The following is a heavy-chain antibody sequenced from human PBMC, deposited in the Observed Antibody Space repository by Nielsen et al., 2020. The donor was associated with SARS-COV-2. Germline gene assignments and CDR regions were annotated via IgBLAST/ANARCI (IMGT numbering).Heavy chain of an antibody. V-gene: IGHV3-21*01. D-gene: IGHD6-6*01. CDR1: GFTFNTYS. CDR2: ISSSSRFV. CDR3: AKMRETYSSSSLEY. Sequence: GESLKISCAASGFTFNTYSMNWVRQAPGKGLEWVSSISSSSRFVYYADSVKGRFTVSRDNAKNSLYLQMNSLRAEDTAVYYCAKMRETYSSSSLEYWGQGTLVTVSS. J-gene: IGHJ4*02.